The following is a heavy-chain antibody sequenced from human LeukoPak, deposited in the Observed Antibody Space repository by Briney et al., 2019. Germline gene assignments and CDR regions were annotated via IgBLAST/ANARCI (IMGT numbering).Heavy chain of an antibody. CDR2: FDPEDGET. CDR3: ATDRDGSYQFDY. V-gene: IGHV1-24*01. Sequence: GASVKVSCKVSGYTLTELSMHWVRQAPGKGLEWMGGFDPEDGETIYAQKFQGRVTMTEDTSADTAYMELSSLRSEDTAVYYCATDRDGSYQFDYWGQGTLVTVSS. D-gene: IGHD1-26*01. CDR1: GYTLTELS. J-gene: IGHJ4*02.